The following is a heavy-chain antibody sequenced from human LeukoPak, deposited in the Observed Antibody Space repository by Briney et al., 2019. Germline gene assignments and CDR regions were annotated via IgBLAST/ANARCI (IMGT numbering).Heavy chain of an antibody. J-gene: IGHJ4*02. V-gene: IGHV1-2*02. CDR3: ARDYYDFWRGLNNY. Sequence: ASVKVSCKASGYTFTCYYLHWVRQAPGQGLEWMGWINPNSGGTNFPQKFQGRVTMTRDTSISTAYMELSGLTSDDTAVYYCARDYYDFWRGLNNYWGQGTLVTVSS. CDR1: GYTFTCYY. CDR2: INPNSGGT. D-gene: IGHD3-3*01.